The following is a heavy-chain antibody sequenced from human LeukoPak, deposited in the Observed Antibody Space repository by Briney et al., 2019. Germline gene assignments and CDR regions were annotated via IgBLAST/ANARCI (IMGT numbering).Heavy chain of an antibody. CDR1: GGSFSGYY. V-gene: IGHV4-34*01. D-gene: IGHD3-22*01. CDR3: ARGLRGYYDSSGYYYFDY. Sequence: SETLSLTCAVYGGSFSGYYWSWIRQPPGKGLEWIGEINHSGSTNYNPSLESRVTISVDTSKNQFSLKLSSVTAADTAVYYCARGLRGYYDSSGYYYFDYWGQGTLVTVSS. CDR2: INHSGST. J-gene: IGHJ4*02.